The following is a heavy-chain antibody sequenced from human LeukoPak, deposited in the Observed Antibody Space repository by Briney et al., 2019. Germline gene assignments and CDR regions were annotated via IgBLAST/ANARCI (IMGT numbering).Heavy chain of an antibody. CDR1: GFTFSSYG. D-gene: IGHD6-19*01. CDR3: ARDGVPYSSGWFFDY. V-gene: IGHV3-30*03. J-gene: IGHJ4*02. CDR2: ISYDGSNK. Sequence: GRSLRLSCAASGFTFSSYGMHWVRQAPGKGLEWVAVISYDGSNKYYADSVKGRFTISRDNSKNTLYLQMNSLRAEDTAVYYCARDGVPYSSGWFFDYWGQGTLVTVSS.